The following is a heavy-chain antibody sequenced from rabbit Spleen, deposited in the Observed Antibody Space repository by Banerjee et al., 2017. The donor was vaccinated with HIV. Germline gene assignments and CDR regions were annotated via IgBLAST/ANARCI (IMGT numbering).Heavy chain of an antibody. CDR1: GFSFSSSYW. J-gene: IGHJ4*01. CDR3: ARDLVGVIGLNFYL. V-gene: IGHV1S45*01. CDR2: IYTGSSGNT. D-gene: IGHD2-1*01. Sequence: QEQLEESGGDLVKPEGSLTLTCTASGFSFSSSYWICWVRQAPGKGLEWSSCIYTGSSGNTYYASWAKGRFTFSTSSSTVTLRMTSLTAADRATYFCARDLVGVIGLNFYLWGPGTLVTVS.